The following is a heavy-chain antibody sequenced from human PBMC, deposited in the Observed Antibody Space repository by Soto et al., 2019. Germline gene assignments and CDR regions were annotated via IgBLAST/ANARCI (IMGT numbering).Heavy chain of an antibody. CDR3: ARVPFKAANYSSRWSAIDY. J-gene: IGHJ4*02. Sequence: ASVKVSCKASGYTFTSYAMHWVRQAPGQRLEWMGWINAGNGNTKYSQKFQGRVTITRDTSASTAYMELSSLRSEDTAVYYCARVPFKAANYSSRWSAIDYWGQGTLVTVSS. CDR2: INAGNGNT. D-gene: IGHD6-13*01. CDR1: GYTFTSYA. V-gene: IGHV1-3*01.